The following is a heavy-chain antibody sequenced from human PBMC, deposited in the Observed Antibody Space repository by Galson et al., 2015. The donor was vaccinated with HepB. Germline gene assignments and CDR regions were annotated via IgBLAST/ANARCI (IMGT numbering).Heavy chain of an antibody. Sequence: SVKVSCKASGYTFTSHDINWVRQATGQGLEWMGWMNPNSGNTGYAQKFQGRVTMTRNTSISTAYMELSSLRSEDTAVYYCARGRLSVGYCSGGSCYRDVNYYYYYMDVWGKGTTVTVSS. V-gene: IGHV1-8*01. J-gene: IGHJ6*03. CDR3: ARGRLSVGYCSGGSCYRDVNYYYYYMDV. CDR1: GYTFTSHD. D-gene: IGHD2-15*01. CDR2: MNPNSGNT.